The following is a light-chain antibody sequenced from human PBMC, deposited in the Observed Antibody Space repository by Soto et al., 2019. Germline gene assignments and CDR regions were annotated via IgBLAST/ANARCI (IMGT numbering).Light chain of an antibody. CDR3: CSYAGSSTLV. J-gene: IGLJ2*01. CDR1: SSDVGSYNL. V-gene: IGLV2-23*01. Sequence: QSALTQPASVSGSPGQSITISCTGTSSDVGSYNLVSWYQQHPDKAPKVMIYEGSKRPSGVSNRFSGSKSGNTASLTISGLQAEDEADYYCCSYAGSSTLVFGGGTKVTVL. CDR2: EGS.